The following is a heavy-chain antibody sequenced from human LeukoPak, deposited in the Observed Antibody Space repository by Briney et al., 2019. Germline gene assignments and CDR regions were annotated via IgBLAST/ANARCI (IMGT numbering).Heavy chain of an antibody. D-gene: IGHD1-7*01. CDR1: GFTVSSNY. Sequence: GGSLRLSCAASGFTVSSNYMTWVRQAPGKGLEWVSYIYSGGSTYYADSVQGRFTISRDNSKNTLYLQMNSLRAEDTAVYYCARELQPATGTRAYWFFDLWGRGTLVTVSS. CDR3: ARELQPATGTRAYWFFDL. J-gene: IGHJ2*01. V-gene: IGHV3-53*01. CDR2: IYSGGST.